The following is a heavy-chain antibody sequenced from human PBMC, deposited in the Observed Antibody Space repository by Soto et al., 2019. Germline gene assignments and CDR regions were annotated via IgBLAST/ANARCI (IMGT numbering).Heavy chain of an antibody. CDR3: ARDLSGGNYYYHGLDV. D-gene: IGHD1-26*01. Sequence: EVQLVESGGGLVKPGGSLRLSCAASGFTFSDYDMTWVRQAPGKGLEWVSSITSNSIYKYSADSLKGRFTISRDNAKNTLFLQINSARAEDTAVYYCARDLSGGNYYYHGLDVWGQGTTVTVSS. CDR1: GFTFSDYD. V-gene: IGHV3-21*01. J-gene: IGHJ6*02. CDR2: ITSNSIYK.